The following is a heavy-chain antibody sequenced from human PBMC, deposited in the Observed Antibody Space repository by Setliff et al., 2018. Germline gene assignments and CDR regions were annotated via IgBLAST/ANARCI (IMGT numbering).Heavy chain of an antibody. D-gene: IGHD2-21*01. CDR3: ARAGGGHIVVATFDFDI. CDR1: GFSFSSYA. J-gene: IGHJ3*02. CDR2: IIGSGIST. V-gene: IGHV3-23*01. Sequence: PGGSLRLSCAASGFSFSSYAMSWVRQAPGKGLEWVSTIIGSGISTYYADSVQGRVTISRDNHKNTLHLQMNSLRVEDTAVYYCARAGGGHIVVATFDFDIWGQGTKVTVSS.